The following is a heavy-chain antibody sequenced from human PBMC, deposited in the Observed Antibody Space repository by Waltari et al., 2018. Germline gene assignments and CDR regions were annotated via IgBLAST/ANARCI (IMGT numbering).Heavy chain of an antibody. CDR2: IIPIFGTA. Sequence: QVQLVQSGAEVKKPGSSVKVSCKASGGTFSSYAISWVRYAPGQGLEWMGGIIPIFGTANYAQKFQGRVTITADESTSTAYMELSSLRSEDTAVYYCARTSPVRFTYYYYYMDVWGKGTTVTVSS. CDR3: ARTSPVRFTYYYYYMDV. CDR1: GGTFSSYA. D-gene: IGHD3-10*01. J-gene: IGHJ6*03. V-gene: IGHV1-69*01.